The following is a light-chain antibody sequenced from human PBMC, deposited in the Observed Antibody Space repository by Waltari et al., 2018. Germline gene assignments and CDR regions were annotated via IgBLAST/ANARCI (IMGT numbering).Light chain of an antibody. CDR1: SSDVGAYNY. V-gene: IGLV2-14*03. CDR2: DVI. J-gene: IGLJ2*01. Sequence: QSALTQPASVSGSPGQSITISCTGTSSDVGAYNYVSWYQHYPGKAPKLIIYDVIKTSSGVSDRFSCSKSGNTSSLTISVLQAEDEADYSCSSYARGSTWVFGGGTKLTVL. CDR3: SSYARGSTWV.